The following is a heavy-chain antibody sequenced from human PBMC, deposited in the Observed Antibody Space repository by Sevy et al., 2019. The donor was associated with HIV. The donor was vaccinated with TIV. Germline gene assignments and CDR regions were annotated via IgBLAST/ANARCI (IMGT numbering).Heavy chain of an antibody. J-gene: IGHJ6*03. CDR1: GFSFDSYG. D-gene: IGHD3-22*01. V-gene: IGHV3-23*01. Sequence: GGSLRLSCAVSGFSFDSYGMTWVRQAPGKGLEWVSGISGSGTRTYYADSVKGRFSISRDNSKNRLYLQMNSLRSEDTAIYYCGKGGGGHYDPDEIGYYFYYYNMDVLGKGTTVTVSS. CDR3: GKGGGGHYDPDEIGYYFYYYNMDV. CDR2: ISGSGTRT.